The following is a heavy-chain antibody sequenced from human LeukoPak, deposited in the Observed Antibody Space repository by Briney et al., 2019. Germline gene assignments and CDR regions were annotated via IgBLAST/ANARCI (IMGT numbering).Heavy chain of an antibody. CDR1: GYTFTGYY. D-gene: IGHD3-10*01. J-gene: IGHJ4*02. CDR3: ARTITIVRGVIRFDFDY. Sequence: ASVKVSCKASGYTFTGYYMHWVRQAPGQGLEWMGWINPNSGGTNYAQKFQGRVTMTRDTSISTAYMELSRLRSEDTAVYYCARTITIVRGVIRFDFDYWGQGTLVTVSS. V-gene: IGHV1-2*02. CDR2: INPNSGGT.